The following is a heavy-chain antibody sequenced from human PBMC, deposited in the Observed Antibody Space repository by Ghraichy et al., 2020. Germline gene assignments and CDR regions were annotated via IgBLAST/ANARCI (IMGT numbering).Heavy chain of an antibody. D-gene: IGHD3-10*01. CDR2: ISGSGGST. CDR3: AKSTGWGSGSYSDY. V-gene: IGHV3-23*01. J-gene: IGHJ4*02. CDR1: GFTFSSYA. Sequence: LSLTCTASGFTFSSYAMSWVRQAPGKGQEWVSVISGSGGSTYYADSVKGRFTISRDNSKNTLYLQMNSLRAEDTAVYYCAKSTGWGSGSYSDYWGQGTLVTVSS.